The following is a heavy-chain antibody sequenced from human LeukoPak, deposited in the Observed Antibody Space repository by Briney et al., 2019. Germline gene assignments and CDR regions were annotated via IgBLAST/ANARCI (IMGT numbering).Heavy chain of an antibody. CDR2: IIRILGIA. J-gene: IGHJ6*02. CDR1: GGTFSSYA. CDR3: ASSLKWLRAPSTNYYGMDV. Sequence: GASVKVSCKASGGTFSSYAISWMRQAPGQGLEWMGRIIRILGIANYAQKFQGRVTITADKSTSTAYMELSSLRSEDTAVYYCASSLKWLRAPSTNYYGMDVWGQGTTVTVSS. D-gene: IGHD5-12*01. V-gene: IGHV1-69*04.